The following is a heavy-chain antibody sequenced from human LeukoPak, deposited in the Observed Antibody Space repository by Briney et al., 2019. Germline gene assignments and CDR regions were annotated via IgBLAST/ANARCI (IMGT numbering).Heavy chain of an antibody. Sequence: ASVKVSCKASGYTFTSYDINWVRQATGQGLEWMGWMNPNSGNTGYAQKFQGRVTMTRNTSISTAYMELSSLRSEDTAVYYCVRFTVTMYELKTSFDYWGQGTLVTVSS. D-gene: IGHD4-17*01. CDR3: VRFTVTMYELKTSFDY. V-gene: IGHV1-8*01. CDR2: MNPNSGNT. J-gene: IGHJ4*02. CDR1: GYTFTSYD.